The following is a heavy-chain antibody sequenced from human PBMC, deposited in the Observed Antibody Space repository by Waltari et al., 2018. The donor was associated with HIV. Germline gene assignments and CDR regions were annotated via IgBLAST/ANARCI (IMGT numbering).Heavy chain of an antibody. V-gene: IGHV3-74*01. CDR3: ARASHYIEFSTFDGDYYFDV. D-gene: IGHD2-15*01. CDR2: LNRKRSSR. Sequence: VQLVESGGGSIKTGGSLRLSCTASGFSVSNHWLDWVRQGPGKGLVWVARLNRKRSSRNYADAVKGRFVISRDNARNTVYLQLNSLRVEDTAMYFCARASHYIEFSTFDGDYYFDVWGRGTRVAVSS. CDR1: GFSVSNHW. J-gene: IGHJ4*02.